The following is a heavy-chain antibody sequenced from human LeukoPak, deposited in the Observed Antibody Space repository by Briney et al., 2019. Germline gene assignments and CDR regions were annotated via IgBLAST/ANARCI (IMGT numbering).Heavy chain of an antibody. V-gene: IGHV4-59*01. D-gene: IGHD4-17*01. Sequence: SETLSLTFTVSGGSFSSYYWTWIRPPPGKGLEWIGYIDHSGSTNYNPSLKSRVSISSDTSKNQFSLELSSVTAADTAVYYCARLKATVSIHAYFDSWGQGTLVTVSS. CDR1: GGSFSSYY. CDR2: IDHSGST. J-gene: IGHJ4*02. CDR3: ARLKATVSIHAYFDS.